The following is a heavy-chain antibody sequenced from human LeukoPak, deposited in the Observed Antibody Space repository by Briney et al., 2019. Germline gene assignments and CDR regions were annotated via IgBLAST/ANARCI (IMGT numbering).Heavy chain of an antibody. CDR2: ISASGSRT. V-gene: IGHV3-23*01. CDR3: AKHPQGAAGAHFDY. Sequence: GGSLRLSCAASGFPFSNYGMHWVRQAPGKGLEWVPTISASGSRTYYTDSVKGRFSISRDNSRNTMYLQMNSLRAEDTAIYYCAKHPQGAAGAHFDYWGQGTLVTVSS. J-gene: IGHJ4*02. D-gene: IGHD6-13*01. CDR1: GFPFSNYG.